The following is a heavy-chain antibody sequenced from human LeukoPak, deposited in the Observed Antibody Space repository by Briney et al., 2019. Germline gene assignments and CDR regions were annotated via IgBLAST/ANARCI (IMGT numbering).Heavy chain of an antibody. D-gene: IGHD5/OR15-5a*01. CDR2: IYYSGST. J-gene: IGHJ3*02. CDR1: GGSISSSSYY. CDR3: ARSTLPFDI. V-gene: IGHV4-39*01. Sequence: PSETLSLTCTVSGGSISSSSYYWGWIRQPPGKGLEWIGSIYYSGSTYYNPSLKSRVTISVDTSKNQFSLKLSSVTAADTAVYYCARSTLPFDIWGQGTMVTVSS.